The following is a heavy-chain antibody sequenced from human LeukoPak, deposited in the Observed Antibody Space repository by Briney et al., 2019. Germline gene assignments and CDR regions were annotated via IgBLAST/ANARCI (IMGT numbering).Heavy chain of an antibody. V-gene: IGHV4-31*03. Sequence: PSQTLSLTCTVSGGSISRGGYYWSWIRQHPGKGLEWIGYIYYSGSTYYNPSLKSRVTISVDTSKNQVSLKLSSVTAAGTAVYSCARGQWLVPGDYWGQGTLVTVSS. CDR1: GGSISRGGYY. J-gene: IGHJ4*02. CDR3: ARGQWLVPGDY. CDR2: IYYSGST. D-gene: IGHD6-19*01.